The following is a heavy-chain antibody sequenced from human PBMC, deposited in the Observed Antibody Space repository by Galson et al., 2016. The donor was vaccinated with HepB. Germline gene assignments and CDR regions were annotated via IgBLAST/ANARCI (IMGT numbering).Heavy chain of an antibody. Sequence: SETLSLTCTVSGGSVSSGTYYWSWIRQPPGKGLEWIGYIFYSGSTNYNPSLESRVTMSVNTSRNQFSLRLSSVTASDTAVYYCAGASLSSDWYFGYFTSWGQGTLVTVSS. J-gene: IGHJ4*02. D-gene: IGHD6-19*01. CDR2: IFYSGST. CDR1: GGSVSSGTYY. V-gene: IGHV4-61*01. CDR3: AGASLSSDWYFGYFTS.